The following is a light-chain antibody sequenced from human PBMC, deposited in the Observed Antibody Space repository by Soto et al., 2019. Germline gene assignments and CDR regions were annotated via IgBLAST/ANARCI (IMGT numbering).Light chain of an antibody. CDR3: SSYTSSITYV. Sequence: QSALTQPASVSGSPGQSITISCTGTSSDVGGYNYVSWYQQHPGKAPKLMIYEVTNRPSGVSNRFSGSKSGNTASLTISGPQADDEADYYCSSYTSSITYVFGTGTKLTVL. CDR1: SSDVGGYNY. V-gene: IGLV2-14*01. CDR2: EVT. J-gene: IGLJ1*01.